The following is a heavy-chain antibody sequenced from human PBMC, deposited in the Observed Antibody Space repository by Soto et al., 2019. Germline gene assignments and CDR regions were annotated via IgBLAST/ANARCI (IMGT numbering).Heavy chain of an antibody. CDR2: IYYSGST. CDR3: ARASGSGTYYY. Sequence: PSVTRSLTCPVSHRSVSHGSYYWRWIRQPPGKGLEWIGYIYYSGSTNYNPSLKSRVTISVDTSKNQFSLKLSSVTAADTAVYYCARASGSGTYYYCGQGTLVTVSS. V-gene: IGHV4-61*01. CDR1: HRSVSHGSYY. D-gene: IGHD3-10*01. J-gene: IGHJ4*02.